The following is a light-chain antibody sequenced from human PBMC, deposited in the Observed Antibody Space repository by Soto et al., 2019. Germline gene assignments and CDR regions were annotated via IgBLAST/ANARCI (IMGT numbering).Light chain of an antibody. CDR2: DVI. Sequence: QSVLTQPRSVSGSPGQSVTLSCTGTSSDVGNYDYVSWYQQHPGMAPKLIIYDVIKRPPGVPDRFSGSKSGNTASLTISGLQAEDEADYYCCSYAGSYIQYVFGTGTKVTVL. V-gene: IGLV2-11*01. CDR1: SSDVGNYDY. CDR3: CSYAGSYIQYV. J-gene: IGLJ1*01.